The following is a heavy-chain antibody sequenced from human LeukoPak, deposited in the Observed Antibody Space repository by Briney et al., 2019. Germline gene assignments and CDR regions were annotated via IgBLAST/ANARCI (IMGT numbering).Heavy chain of an antibody. V-gene: IGHV3-13*01. CDR2: IGTAGDT. CDR3: ARGLYGSGVDY. J-gene: IGHJ4*02. Sequence: PGGSLRLSCADSGFTFSSYDMHWVRQATGKGLEWVSAIGTAGDTYYPGSVKGRFTISRENAKNSLYLQMNSLRAGDTAVYYCARGLYGSGVDYWGQGTLVTVSS. D-gene: IGHD3-10*01. CDR1: GFTFSSYD.